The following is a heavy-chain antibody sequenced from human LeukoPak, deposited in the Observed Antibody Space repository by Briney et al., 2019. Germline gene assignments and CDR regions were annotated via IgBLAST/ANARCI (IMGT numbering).Heavy chain of an antibody. CDR2: IRDSGSST. Sequence: GGSLRLSCAASGFTFSSYAMGWVRQTPEKGLEWVSTIRDSGSSTYYADSVKGRFTISRDNSKNTLYLQMNSLRAEDTAVYYCAKDPHCSGGSCYTGSFDYWGQGTLVTVSS. V-gene: IGHV3-23*01. CDR3: AKDPHCSGGSCYTGSFDY. D-gene: IGHD2-15*01. CDR1: GFTFSSYA. J-gene: IGHJ4*02.